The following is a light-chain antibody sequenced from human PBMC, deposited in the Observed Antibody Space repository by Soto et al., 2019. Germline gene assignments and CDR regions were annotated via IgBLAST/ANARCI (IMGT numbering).Light chain of an antibody. CDR2: DVS. V-gene: IGLV2-23*02. Sequence: QSALTQPASVSGSPGQSITISCTGTSSDVGSYNLVSWYQQHPGKAPKLIIYDVSKRPSGVSNRFSGSKSGNTASLTISGLQAEDEADYYCCSYAGSSNVVFGGGTKLTVL. CDR3: CSYAGSSNVV. CDR1: SSDVGSYNL. J-gene: IGLJ2*01.